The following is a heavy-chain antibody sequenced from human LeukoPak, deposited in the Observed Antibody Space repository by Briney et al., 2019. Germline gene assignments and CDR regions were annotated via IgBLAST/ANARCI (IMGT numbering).Heavy chain of an antibody. V-gene: IGHV1-2*02. Sequence: ASVKVSCKASGYTFTACYIHWLRQAPGQGLSWMGWINPNRGGTNYAQNFQGRVTMTRDASISTAYMELRRLRSDDTAVYYCARGGEADPLNWLDPWGQGTLVTVSS. CDR1: GYTFTACY. CDR3: ARGGEADPLNWLDP. CDR2: INPNRGGT. J-gene: IGHJ5*02. D-gene: IGHD1-26*01.